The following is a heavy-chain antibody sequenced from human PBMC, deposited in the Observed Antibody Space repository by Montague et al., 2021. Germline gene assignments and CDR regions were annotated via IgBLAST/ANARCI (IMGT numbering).Heavy chain of an antibody. V-gene: IGHV4-34*01. J-gene: IGHJ4*02. CDR2: ISHTVST. CDR3: TRGEVAVTGIDY. D-gene: IGHD6-19*01. CDR1: GGSLSGYI. Sequence: SXTLSLTCAVYGGSLSGYIWNWIRQPPGRDLEWIGQISHTVSTSYNPSLKSRATMSVDTSENHVSLRLSPVTAADTAVYYCTRGEVAVTGIDYWGQGALVTVSS.